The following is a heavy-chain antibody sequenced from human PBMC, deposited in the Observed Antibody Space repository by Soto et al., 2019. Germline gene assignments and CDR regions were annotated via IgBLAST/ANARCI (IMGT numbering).Heavy chain of an antibody. CDR2: ISSSSSTI. J-gene: IGHJ3*02. CDR3: ARCAGYSYGYGDAFDI. D-gene: IGHD5-18*01. V-gene: IGHV3-48*01. Sequence: EVQLVESGGGLVQPGGSLRLSCAASGFTFSSYSMNWVRQAPGKGLEWVSYISSSSSTIYYADSLKGRFTISRDNAKNSLYLQMNSLRAEDTAVYYCARCAGYSYGYGDAFDIWGQGTMVTVSS. CDR1: GFTFSSYS.